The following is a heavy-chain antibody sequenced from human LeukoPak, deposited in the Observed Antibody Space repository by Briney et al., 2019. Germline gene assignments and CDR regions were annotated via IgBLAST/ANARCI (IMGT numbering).Heavy chain of an antibody. Sequence: SETLSLTCTVSGGSINSGSYYWGWVRQPPGKGLEWIASIYYSGATYYNPSLKSRSTIPLDTSKNQFSLRLSSVTAADTAVYYCARDHQGWASIAASIHYYYYYMDVWGKGTTVTVSS. CDR3: ARDHQGWASIAASIHYYYYYMDV. V-gene: IGHV4-39*07. D-gene: IGHD6-6*01. CDR1: GGSINSGSYY. J-gene: IGHJ6*03. CDR2: IYYSGAT.